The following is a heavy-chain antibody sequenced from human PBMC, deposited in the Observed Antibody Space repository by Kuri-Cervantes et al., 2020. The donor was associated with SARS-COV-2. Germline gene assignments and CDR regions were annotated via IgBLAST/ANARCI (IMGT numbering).Heavy chain of an antibody. CDR3: ARNSRSSGSEFDY. J-gene: IGHJ4*02. Sequence: GGSLRLSCAGSGFIFNNYALNWVRQAPGGGLEWISYISSTRSTIDYADSVRGRFTISRDNAKSSLFLQMSSLRVEDTAVYYCARNSRSSGSEFDYWGQGTLVTVSS. CDR2: ISSTRSTI. CDR1: GFIFNNYA. D-gene: IGHD3-10*01. V-gene: IGHV3-48*04.